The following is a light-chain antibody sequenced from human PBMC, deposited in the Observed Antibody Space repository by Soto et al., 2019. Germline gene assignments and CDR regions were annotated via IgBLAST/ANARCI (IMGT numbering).Light chain of an antibody. CDR2: DAS. Sequence: EIVMTQSPATLSVSAGDRVTLSCRASQSVATYVTWYQQKPGQAPRLLIYDASIRATDIPARSSGSGSGTEFTLTITSLQSEDFAVYYCQHYYQWPSFSFGPGTKLAIK. V-gene: IGKV3-15*01. J-gene: IGKJ2*01. CDR1: QSVATY. CDR3: QHYYQWPSFS.